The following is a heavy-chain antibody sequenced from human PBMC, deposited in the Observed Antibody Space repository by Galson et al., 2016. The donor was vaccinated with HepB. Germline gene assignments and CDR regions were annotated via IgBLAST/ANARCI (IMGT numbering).Heavy chain of an antibody. J-gene: IGHJ4*02. V-gene: IGHV2-5*01. Sequence: PALVKPTQTLTLTCAFSGFSLTTIGVGVGWIRQPPGKALEWLALISGNDDKRYSPSLKSRLTITKDTSKNQVVLTLANMDPVDTGTYYCANTGSNCLSSSCRRSLTTFDYWGQGTLVTVSS. D-gene: IGHD3-22*01. CDR3: ANTGSNCLSSSCRRSLTTFDY. CDR1: GFSLTTIGVG. CDR2: ISGNDDK.